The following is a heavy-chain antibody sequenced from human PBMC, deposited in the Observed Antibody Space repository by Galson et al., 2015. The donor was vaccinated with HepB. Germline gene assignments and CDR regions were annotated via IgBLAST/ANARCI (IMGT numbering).Heavy chain of an antibody. V-gene: IGHV3-33*01. CDR1: GFTFRSYG. CDR3: ARDKNKYSYVDDAFDI. D-gene: IGHD1-26*01. Sequence: SLRLSCAASGFTFRSYGIHWVRQAPGEGLEWVAVIWHDGSNKYYADSLKDRFTISRDNSQNTAYLEVNSLRVDDTALYYCARDKNKYSYVDDAFDIWGQGTMVTVSS. CDR2: IWHDGSNK. J-gene: IGHJ3*02.